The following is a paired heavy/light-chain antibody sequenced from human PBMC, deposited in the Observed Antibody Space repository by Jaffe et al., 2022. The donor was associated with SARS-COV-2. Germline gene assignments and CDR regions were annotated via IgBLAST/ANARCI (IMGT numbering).Heavy chain of an antibody. V-gene: IGHV3-48*01. J-gene: IGHJ4*01. Sequence: EVQLVESGGGLVQPGGSLRLSCAASGFTFSTYNMNWVRQAPGKGLEWVSFITGSSRTKYYADSVKGRFTISRDNAKNSLYLQMNSLRAEDTAVYYCARDQKWELPHYLDCWGQGTLVTVSS. CDR3: ARDQKWELPHYLDC. CDR1: GFTFSTYN. CDR2: ITGSSRTK. D-gene: IGHD1-26*01.
Light chain of an antibody. CDR1: QSVLHSSNNKNY. CDR3: QQYYITPPT. J-gene: IGKJ1*01. CDR2: WAS. V-gene: IGKV4-1*01. Sequence: DIVMTQSPDSLAVSLGERATINCKSSQSVLHSSNNKNYLAWYQQKPGQPPKLLIYWASTRESGVPDRFSGSGSGTDFTLTISSLQAEDAALYYCQQYYITPPTFGQGTKVEIK.